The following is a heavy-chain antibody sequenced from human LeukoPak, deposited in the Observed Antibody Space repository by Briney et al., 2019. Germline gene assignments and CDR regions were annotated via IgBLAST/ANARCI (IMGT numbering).Heavy chain of an antibody. Sequence: GGSLRLSCAAAGFTFSSYSMNWVRQAPGKGLEWVSSISTIVSYIYYADSVKGRFTISRDNAKNSLYLQMNSLRAEDTAVYYCARGAAYYDFWSGYLRNYYFDYWGQGTLVTVSS. J-gene: IGHJ4*02. CDR3: ARGAAYYDFWSGYLRNYYFDY. CDR1: GFTFSSYS. CDR2: ISTIVSYI. V-gene: IGHV3-21*01. D-gene: IGHD3-3*01.